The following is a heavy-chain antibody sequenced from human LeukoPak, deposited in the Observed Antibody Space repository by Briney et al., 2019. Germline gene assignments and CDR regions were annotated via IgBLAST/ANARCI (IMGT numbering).Heavy chain of an antibody. D-gene: IGHD1-26*01. CDR1: GFTFSSCA. CDR2: ISGSGGST. Sequence: GGSLRLSCAASGFTFSSCAMSWVRQAPGKGLEWVSAISGSGGSTYYADSVTGRFTISRDNSKNTLYLQMNSLRVEDTALYFCAKIAVGATSSPLDYWGQGTLVTVSS. J-gene: IGHJ4*02. CDR3: AKIAVGATSSPLDY. V-gene: IGHV3-23*01.